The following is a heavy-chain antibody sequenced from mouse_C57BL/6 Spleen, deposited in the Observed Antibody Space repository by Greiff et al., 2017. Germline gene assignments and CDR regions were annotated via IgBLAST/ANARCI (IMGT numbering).Heavy chain of an antibody. CDR3: TRWGDSDYDY. J-gene: IGHJ2*01. D-gene: IGHD2-5*01. CDR2: IDPSDSET. Sequence: VQLQQPGAELVRPGSSVKLSCTASGYTFTSYWMHWVKQRPIQGLEWIGNIDPSDSETHYNQKFKDKATLTVDKSSSTSYMQLSSLTSEDSAVYYCTRWGDSDYDYWGQGTTLTVSS. CDR1: GYTFTSYW. V-gene: IGHV1-52*01.